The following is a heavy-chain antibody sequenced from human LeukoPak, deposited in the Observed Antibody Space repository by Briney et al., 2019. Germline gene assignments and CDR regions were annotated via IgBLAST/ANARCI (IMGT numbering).Heavy chain of an antibody. CDR2: INQSGST. V-gene: IGHV4-34*01. J-gene: IGHJ4*02. Sequence: SETLSLTCAVYGGSFSGYYWSWIRQPPGKGLEWIGEINQSGSTNYNPSLKSRVTTSVDTSKNQFSLKLSSVTAADTAVYYCARGTGSSWYGGPFDSWGQGTLVTVSS. CDR1: GGSFSGYY. D-gene: IGHD6-13*01. CDR3: ARGTGSSWYGGPFDS.